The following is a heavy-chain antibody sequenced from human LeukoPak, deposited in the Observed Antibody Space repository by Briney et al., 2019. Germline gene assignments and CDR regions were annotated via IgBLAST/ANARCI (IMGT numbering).Heavy chain of an antibody. J-gene: IGHJ4*02. CDR3: VRYAKNGYDTPGFDY. V-gene: IGHV4-39*07. CDR1: GGSISSSSYY. D-gene: IGHD5-12*01. Sequence: SETLSPTCTVSGGSISSSSYYWGWIRQPPGKGLEWIGSIYYSGSTYYNPSLKSRVTISVDTSKNQFSLKLSSVTAADTAVYYCVRYAKNGYDTPGFDYWGQGTLVTVSS. CDR2: IYYSGST.